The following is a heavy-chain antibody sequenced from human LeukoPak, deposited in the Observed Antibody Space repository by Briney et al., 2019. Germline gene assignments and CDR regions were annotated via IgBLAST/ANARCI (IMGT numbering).Heavy chain of an antibody. CDR3: ARRRDLYSGSYYPFDY. D-gene: IGHD1-26*01. J-gene: IGHJ4*02. CDR1: GYSFTSYW. V-gene: IGHV5-51*01. Sequence: GESLKISCNGSGYSFTSYWIGWVRQLPGEGLMWMGIIYPGDSDARYSPSFQGQVTISADKSISTAYLQWSSRKASDTAMYYCARRRDLYSGSYYPFDYWGQGTLVTVSS. CDR2: IYPGDSDA.